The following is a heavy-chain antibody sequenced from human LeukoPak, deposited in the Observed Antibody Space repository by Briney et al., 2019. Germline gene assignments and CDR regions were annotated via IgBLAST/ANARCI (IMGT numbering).Heavy chain of an antibody. D-gene: IGHD3-3*01. V-gene: IGHV4-30-2*01. Sequence: SETVSLTCTVSGGSISSGGYYWSWIRQPPGKGLEWIGYIYHSGSTYYNPSLKSRVTISVDRSKNQFSLKLSSVTAADTAVYYCARDSSGVVILGREYDAFDIWGQGTMVTVSS. J-gene: IGHJ3*02. CDR3: ARDSSGVVILGREYDAFDI. CDR2: IYHSGST. CDR1: GGSISSGGYY.